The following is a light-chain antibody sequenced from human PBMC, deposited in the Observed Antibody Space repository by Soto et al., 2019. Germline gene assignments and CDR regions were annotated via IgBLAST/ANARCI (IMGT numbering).Light chain of an antibody. Sequence: QSALTQPASVSGSPGQSITISCSGTSGDIGASNYVSWYQQFPGKAPKLMISEVSNRPSGVSSRFSGSKSGNTASLTTSGLQAEDEADYYCTSYTTTTTWVFGGGTQLTVL. CDR1: SGDIGASNY. V-gene: IGLV2-14*01. CDR2: EVS. CDR3: TSYTTTTTWV. J-gene: IGLJ7*01.